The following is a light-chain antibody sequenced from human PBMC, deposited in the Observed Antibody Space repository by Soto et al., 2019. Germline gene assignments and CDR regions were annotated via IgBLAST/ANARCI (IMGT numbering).Light chain of an antibody. J-gene: IGKJ4*01. CDR1: QSVSSN. CDR3: QQYGSSALT. V-gene: IGKV3-20*01. Sequence: EMVMTQSPATLSVSPGERATLSCRASQSVSSNLAWYQQKPGQAPRLLIYGASSRATGIPDRFSGSGSGTDFTLTISRLEPEDFAVYYCQQYGSSALTFGGGTKV. CDR2: GAS.